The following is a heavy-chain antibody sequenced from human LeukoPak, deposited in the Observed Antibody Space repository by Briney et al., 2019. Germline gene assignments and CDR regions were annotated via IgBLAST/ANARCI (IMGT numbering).Heavy chain of an antibody. CDR3: AKVEAVTTPGYYYYMDV. Sequence: GGSLRLSCAASGFTFSSYSMNWVRQAPGKGLEWVSYISSSSSTIYYADSVKGRFTISRDNAKNSLYLQMNSLRAEDTAVYYCAKVEAVTTPGYYYYMDVWGKGTTVTVSS. J-gene: IGHJ6*03. CDR1: GFTFSSYS. V-gene: IGHV3-48*01. CDR2: ISSSSSTI. D-gene: IGHD4-17*01.